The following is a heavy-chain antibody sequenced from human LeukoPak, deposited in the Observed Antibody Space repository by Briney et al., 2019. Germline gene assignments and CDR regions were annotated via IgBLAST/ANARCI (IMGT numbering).Heavy chain of an antibody. CDR2: IIPIFGTA. CDR1: GGTFSSYA. V-gene: IGHV1-69*06. CDR3: ARDGSSSNDY. J-gene: IGHJ4*02. D-gene: IGHD6-6*01. Sequence: SVKVSCKASGGTFSSYAISWVRQAPAQGLEWMGRIIPIFGTANYAQKFQGRVTITADKSTSTAYMELSSLRSEDTAVYYCARDGSSSNDYWGQGTLVTVSS.